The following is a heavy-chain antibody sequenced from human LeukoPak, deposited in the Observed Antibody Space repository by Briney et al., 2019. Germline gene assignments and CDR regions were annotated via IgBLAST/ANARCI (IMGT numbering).Heavy chain of an antibody. D-gene: IGHD3-10*01. V-gene: IGHV3-23*01. CDR2: ISGNHRT. CDR1: GFTFSSYG. J-gene: IGHJ4*02. CDR3: AKDRAGRLGESIED. Sequence: GGSLRLSCAASGFTFSSYGMSWVRQAPGKGLEWVSVISGNHRTYYADSVKGRFTISRDNSKNTLCLQMNSLRAEDTTVYYCAKDRAGRLGESIEDWGQGTLVTVSS.